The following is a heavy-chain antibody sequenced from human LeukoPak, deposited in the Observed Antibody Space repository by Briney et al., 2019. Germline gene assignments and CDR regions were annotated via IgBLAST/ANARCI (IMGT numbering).Heavy chain of an antibody. D-gene: IGHD3-9*01. V-gene: IGHV3-30*18. CDR1: GFTFSSYG. CDR2: ISYDGSNK. Sequence: GGSLRLSCAASGFTFSSYGMHWVRQAPGKGLEWVAVISYDGSNKYYADSEKGRFTISRDNSKNTLYLQMNSLRAEDTAVYYCAKGGYDILTGYSLWGQGTLVTVSS. J-gene: IGHJ4*02. CDR3: AKGGYDILTGYSL.